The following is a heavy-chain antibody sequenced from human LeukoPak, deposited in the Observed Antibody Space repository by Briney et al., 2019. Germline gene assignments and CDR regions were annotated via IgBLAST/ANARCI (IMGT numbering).Heavy chain of an antibody. CDR2: IWSDATNQ. CDR3: AKDAQRGFDYSNSLEH. V-gene: IGHV3-33*06. Sequence: PGTSLTLSCETSGFTFSHFGMHWVRQAPGKGLEWVAVIWSDATNQYYADSVKGRFTISRDNFKRTVSLEMNSLRAEDTAVYYWAKDAQRGFDYSNSLEHWGQGSLVIVSS. D-gene: IGHD4-11*01. CDR1: GFTFSHFG. J-gene: IGHJ5*02.